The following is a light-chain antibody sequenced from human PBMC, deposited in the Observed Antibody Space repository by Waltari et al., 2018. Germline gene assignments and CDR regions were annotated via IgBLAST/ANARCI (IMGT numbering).Light chain of an antibody. CDR3: QQYGSSVMYT. V-gene: IGKV3-20*01. J-gene: IGKJ2*01. CDR1: QSITKKY. CDR2: GAS. Sequence: VLTQSPGTLSLSPGERATLSCRASQSITKKYFAWYQQKPGQAPRLLIYGASSRAAGVPDRFSGSGSGTDFTLTISRLEPEDFAVYYCQQYGSSVMYTFSQGTKLEIK.